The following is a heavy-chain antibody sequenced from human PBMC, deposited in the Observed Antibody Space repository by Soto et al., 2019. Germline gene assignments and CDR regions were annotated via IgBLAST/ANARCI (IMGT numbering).Heavy chain of an antibody. D-gene: IGHD3-10*01. CDR3: AKDVTRSDVLLWFGESGAFDI. CDR2: ISWNSGSI. J-gene: IGHJ3*02. V-gene: IGHV3-9*01. CDR1: GFTFDDYA. Sequence: GGSLRLSCAASGFTFDDYAMHWVRQAPGKGLEWVSGISWNSGSIGYADSVKGRFTISRDNAKNSLYLQMSSLRAEDTALYYCAKDVTRSDVLLWFGESGAFDIWGQGTMVTVSS.